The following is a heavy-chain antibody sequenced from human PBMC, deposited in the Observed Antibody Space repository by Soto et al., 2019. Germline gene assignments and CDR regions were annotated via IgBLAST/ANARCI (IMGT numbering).Heavy chain of an antibody. CDR2: ISAYNGNT. J-gene: IGHJ6*03. CDR3: ARARWGGIGSYYYYMDV. V-gene: IGHV1-18*01. Sequence: QVQLVQSGAEVKKPGASVKVSCKASGYTFTSYGISWVRQAPGQGLEWMGWISAYNGNTNYTQKLQGRVTMTTDTSTSTAYMELRSLRSDDTAVYYCARARWGGIGSYYYYMDVWGKGTTVTVSS. D-gene: IGHD2-15*01. CDR1: GYTFTSYG.